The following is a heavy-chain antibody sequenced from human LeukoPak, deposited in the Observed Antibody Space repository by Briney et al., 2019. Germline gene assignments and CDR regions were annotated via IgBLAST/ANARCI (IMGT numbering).Heavy chain of an antibody. Sequence: SETLSLTCSVSGGSISSSNWWSWVRQTPGKGLEGIGEISHSGGTSYNPSLKSRVTISVDKSKNQFSLKLSSVTAADTAVYYCARSAWLVPFDYWGQGTLVTVSS. V-gene: IGHV4-4*02. CDR2: ISHSGGT. CDR3: ARSAWLVPFDY. J-gene: IGHJ4*02. CDR1: GGSISSSNW. D-gene: IGHD6-19*01.